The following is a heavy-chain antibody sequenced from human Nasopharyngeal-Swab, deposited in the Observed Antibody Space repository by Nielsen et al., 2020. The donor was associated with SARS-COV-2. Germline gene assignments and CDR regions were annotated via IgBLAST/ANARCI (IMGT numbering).Heavy chain of an antibody. Sequence: WIRQPPGKGLEWIGYIYYSGSTNYNPSLKSRVTISVGTSKNQFSLKLSSVTAADTAVYYCAGLLRQQPHHQFDPWGQGTLVPSPQ. CDR2: IYYSGST. D-gene: IGHD6-13*01. CDR3: AGLLRQQPHHQFDP. J-gene: IGHJ5*02. V-gene: IGHV4-59*01.